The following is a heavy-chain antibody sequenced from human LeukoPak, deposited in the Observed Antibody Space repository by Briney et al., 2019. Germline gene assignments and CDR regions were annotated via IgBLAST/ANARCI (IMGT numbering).Heavy chain of an antibody. CDR1: GGSISSYY. D-gene: IGHD5-12*01. V-gene: IGHV4-59*08. CDR2: IYYSGST. CDR3: ARWLRGWFDP. Sequence: KPSETLSLTCTVSGGSISSYYWSWIRQPPGKGLEWIGYIYYSGSTNYNPSLKSRVTISVDTSKNQFSLKLSSVTAADTVVYYCARWLRGWFDPWGQGTLVTVSS. J-gene: IGHJ5*02.